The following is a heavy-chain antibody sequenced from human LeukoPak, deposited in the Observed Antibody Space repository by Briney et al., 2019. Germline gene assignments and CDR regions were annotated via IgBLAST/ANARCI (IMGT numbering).Heavy chain of an antibody. D-gene: IGHD6-6*01. CDR2: ISGDGSMT. Sequence: PGGSLRLSCAVSGFSLRSYWMHWVRQAPGKGLVWVSRISGDGSMTNYADSVKGRFTISRDNAKNTVYLQMNRLRAEDTAVYYCARYSSSSGGASHYFDYWGQGTLVTVSS. V-gene: IGHV3-74*01. CDR1: GFSLRSYW. J-gene: IGHJ4*02. CDR3: ARYSSSSGGASHYFDY.